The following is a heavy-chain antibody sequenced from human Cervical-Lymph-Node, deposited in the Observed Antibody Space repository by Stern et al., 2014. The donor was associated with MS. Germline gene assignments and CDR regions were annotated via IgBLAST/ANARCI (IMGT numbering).Heavy chain of an antibody. D-gene: IGHD3-3*01. J-gene: IGHJ4*02. V-gene: IGHV3-30*16. CDR2: ISYDGRNK. CDR1: GFTFRSYT. Sequence: VQLVESGGGAVQPGRSLRLSCAASGFTFRSYTMHWARQAPGKGPEGVAAISYDGRNKFYADSVKGRFAISRDNTKNTLYLQLNSLRPEDTALYYCAGASAEWLSPSHYYWGQGTRVTGSS. CDR3: AGASAEWLSPSHYY.